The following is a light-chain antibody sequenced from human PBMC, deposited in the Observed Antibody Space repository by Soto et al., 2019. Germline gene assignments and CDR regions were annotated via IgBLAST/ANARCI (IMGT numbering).Light chain of an antibody. CDR2: DVN. Sequence: QSVLTQPASVSGSPGQSITISCTGTNSDVGSYNRVSWYQQPPGTAPKLIIYDVNNRPSGVSYRFSGSKSGNTASLTISGLQAEDEADYYCNSYTPSETYVFGTGTKVTVL. J-gene: IGLJ1*01. V-gene: IGLV2-14*01. CDR3: NSYTPSETYV. CDR1: NSDVGSYNR.